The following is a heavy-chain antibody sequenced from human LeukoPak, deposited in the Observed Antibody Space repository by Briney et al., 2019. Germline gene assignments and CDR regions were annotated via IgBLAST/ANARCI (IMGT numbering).Heavy chain of an antibody. J-gene: IGHJ3*02. CDR1: GYTLTELS. Sequence: ASVKVSCKVSGYTLTELSMHWVRQAPGKGLEWMGGFDPEDGETIYAQKLQGRVTMTEDTSTDTAYMELSSLRSEDTAVYYCARGPVLLWFGELLYRDDAFDIWGQGTMVTVSS. CDR2: FDPEDGET. D-gene: IGHD3-10*01. CDR3: ARGPVLLWFGELLYRDDAFDI. V-gene: IGHV1-24*01.